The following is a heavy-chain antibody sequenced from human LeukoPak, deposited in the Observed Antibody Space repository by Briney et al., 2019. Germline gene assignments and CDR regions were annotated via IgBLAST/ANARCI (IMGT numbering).Heavy chain of an antibody. D-gene: IGHD3-3*01. CDR2: INPNSGGT. CDR3: AREDLRFLGFDP. V-gene: IGHV1-2*06. Sequence: ASVKVSCKASGYTFTSYGISWVRQAPGQGLEWMGRINPNSGGTNYAQKFQGRVTMTRDTSISTAYMELSRLRSDDTAVYYCAREDLRFLGFDPWGQGTLVTVSS. CDR1: GYTFTSYG. J-gene: IGHJ5*02.